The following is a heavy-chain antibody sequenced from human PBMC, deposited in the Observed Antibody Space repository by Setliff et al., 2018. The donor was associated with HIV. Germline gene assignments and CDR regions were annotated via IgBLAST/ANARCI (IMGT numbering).Heavy chain of an antibody. D-gene: IGHD3-9*01. CDR1: GGSISSSNYY. V-gene: IGHV4-39*01. Sequence: SETLSLTCTVSGGSISSSNYYWGWIRQHPGKGPEWIGSIYYSGNAYYNPSRKSRVTISVDTSENQFSLKLSSVTAAYTAVYYCATRNTLRYFEWLNYYYYYMDVWGKGTTVTVSS. CDR3: ATRNTLRYFEWLNYYYYYMDV. J-gene: IGHJ6*03. CDR2: IYYSGNA.